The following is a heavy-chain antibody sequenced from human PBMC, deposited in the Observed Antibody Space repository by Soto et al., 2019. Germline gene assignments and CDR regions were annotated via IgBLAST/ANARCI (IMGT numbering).Heavy chain of an antibody. CDR1: GGSFSDYY. CDR2: INHSGRT. D-gene: IGHD3-9*01. CDR3: ARDHELRYLDWLYYYGLDV. J-gene: IGHJ6*02. V-gene: IGHV4-34*01. Sequence: QVRLQQWGTGLLKPSETLSLTCAIYGGSFSDYYWSWIRQPPGKGLEWIGEINHSGRTNYNPSLKSRVTISIDTSKNQFSLKLTSVTAADSAMYYCARDHELRYLDWLYYYGLDVWGQGNTVTVSS.